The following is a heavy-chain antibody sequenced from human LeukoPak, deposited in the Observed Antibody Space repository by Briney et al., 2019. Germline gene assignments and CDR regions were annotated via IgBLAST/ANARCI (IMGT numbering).Heavy chain of an antibody. CDR3: ARERLPYAMDV. J-gene: IGHJ6*02. Sequence: GGPVKVSCKASGYSLISYDINWVRQAAGQGLEWMGWMNPNSGRTGYAQTFQGRVTTTRDTSLNTAYMELSSLKSEDTAIYYCARERLPYAMDVWGQGTTVTVSS. CDR1: GYSLISYD. CDR2: MNPNSGRT. D-gene: IGHD2-15*01. V-gene: IGHV1-8*01.